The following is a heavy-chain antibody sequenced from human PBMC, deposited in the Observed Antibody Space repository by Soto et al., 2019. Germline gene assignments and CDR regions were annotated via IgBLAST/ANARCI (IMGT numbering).Heavy chain of an antibody. Sequence: GASVKVSCKASGYTFTSYGISWVRQAPGQGLERMGWISAYNGNTNYAQKLQGRVTMTTDTSTSTAYMELRSLRSDDTAVYYCARDPIRIVVVPAAILLDPWGQGTLVTVSS. V-gene: IGHV1-18*04. CDR1: GYTFTSYG. D-gene: IGHD2-2*01. CDR2: ISAYNGNT. J-gene: IGHJ5*02. CDR3: ARDPIRIVVVPAAILLDP.